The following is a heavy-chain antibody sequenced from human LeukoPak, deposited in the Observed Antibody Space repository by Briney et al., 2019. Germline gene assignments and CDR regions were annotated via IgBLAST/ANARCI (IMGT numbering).Heavy chain of an antibody. Sequence: ASVKVSCKASGYPFTTYGTSWVRQAPGQGLEWMGWISTYNGDTNYAQKFQGRVIMTTDTSTSTVYIELRSLRSDDTAAYYCAREWWGYDVLTGDNWFDPWGQGTLVTVSS. CDR1: GYPFTTYG. V-gene: IGHV1-18*01. CDR3: AREWWGYDVLTGDNWFDP. D-gene: IGHD3-9*01. J-gene: IGHJ5*02. CDR2: ISTYNGDT.